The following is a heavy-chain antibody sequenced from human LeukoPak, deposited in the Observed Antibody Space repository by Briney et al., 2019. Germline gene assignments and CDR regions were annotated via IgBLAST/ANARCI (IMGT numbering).Heavy chain of an antibody. Sequence: GASVKVSCKASGGTFSSYAISWVRQAPGQGLEWMGRIIPILGIANYAQKFQGRVTMTEDTSTDTAYMELSSLRSEDTAVYYCATRASFWSGYYWSWGQGTLVTVSS. CDR2: IIPILGIA. D-gene: IGHD3-3*01. CDR1: GGTFSSYA. V-gene: IGHV1-69*04. CDR3: ATRASFWSGYYWS. J-gene: IGHJ5*02.